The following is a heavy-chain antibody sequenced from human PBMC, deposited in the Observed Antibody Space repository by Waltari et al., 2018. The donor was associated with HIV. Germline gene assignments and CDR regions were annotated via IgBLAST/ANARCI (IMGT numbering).Heavy chain of an antibody. D-gene: IGHD3-10*01. Sequence: QVQLVQSGAEVKKPGASVKVSCKASGYTFTGYYMHWVRQAPGQGLEWMGRINPNRGGTNYARKFQGRVTMTRDTSISTAYMELSRLRSDDTAVYYRARGEGNYYYYYGMDVWGQGTTVTVSS. CDR3: ARGEGNYYYYYGMDV. V-gene: IGHV1-2*06. J-gene: IGHJ6*02. CDR2: INPNRGGT. CDR1: GYTFTGYY.